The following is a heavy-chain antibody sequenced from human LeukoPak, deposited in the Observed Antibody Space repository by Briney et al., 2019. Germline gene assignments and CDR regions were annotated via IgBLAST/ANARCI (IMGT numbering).Heavy chain of an antibody. CDR1: GFTFSNAW. J-gene: IGHJ6*02. Sequence: GGSLRLSCAASGFTFSNAWMSWVRQAPGKGLEWVGRIKSKTDGGTTDYAAPVKGRFTISRDDSKNTLYLQMNSLKTEDTAVYYCTTSGSYGLYYYYGMDVWGQGTTVTVSS. V-gene: IGHV3-15*01. CDR3: TTSGSYGLYYYYGMDV. CDR2: IKSKTDGGTT. D-gene: IGHD1-26*01.